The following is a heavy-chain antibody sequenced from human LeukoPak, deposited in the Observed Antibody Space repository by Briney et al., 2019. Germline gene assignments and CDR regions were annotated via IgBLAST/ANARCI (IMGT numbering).Heavy chain of an antibody. CDR2: ISSNGGST. J-gene: IGHJ4*02. Sequence: GGSLRLSCSASGFTFSSYAMHWVRQAPGKGLEYVSAISSNGGSTYYADSVKGRFTISRDNSKNTLYLQMSSLRAEDTAVYYCVAHCSSTSCNLSFFDYWGQGTLVTVSS. CDR3: VAHCSSTSCNLSFFDY. D-gene: IGHD2-2*01. V-gene: IGHV3-64D*06. CDR1: GFTFSSYA.